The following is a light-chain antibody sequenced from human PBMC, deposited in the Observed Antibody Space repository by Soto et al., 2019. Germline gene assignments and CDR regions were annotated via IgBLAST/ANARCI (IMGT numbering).Light chain of an antibody. CDR3: SSYTSSSTRV. J-gene: IGLJ3*02. CDR1: SSDVGGYNY. Sequence: QSALTQPASVSGSPGLSITISCTGTSSDVGGYNYVSWYQQHPGKAPKLMIYEVSNRPSGVSNRFSGSKSGNTASLTISGLQAEDEDDYYCSSYTSSSTRVFGGGTKLTVL. V-gene: IGLV2-14*01. CDR2: EVS.